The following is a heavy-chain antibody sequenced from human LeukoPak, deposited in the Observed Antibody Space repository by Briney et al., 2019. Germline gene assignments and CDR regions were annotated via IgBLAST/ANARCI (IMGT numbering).Heavy chain of an antibody. CDR3: AGLVTIFGVVSKHPAFDP. CDR1: GGSFSGYY. Sequence: PSETPSLTCAVYGGSFSGYYWSWIRQPPGKGLEWIGEINHSGSTNYNPSLKSRVTISVDTSKNQFSLKLSSVTAADTAVYYCAGLVTIFGVVSKHPAFDPWGQGTLVTVSS. D-gene: IGHD3-3*01. J-gene: IGHJ5*02. CDR2: INHSGST. V-gene: IGHV4-34*01.